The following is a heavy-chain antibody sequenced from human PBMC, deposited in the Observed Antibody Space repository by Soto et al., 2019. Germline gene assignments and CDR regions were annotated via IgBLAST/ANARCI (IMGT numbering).Heavy chain of an antibody. CDR3: ARSTYYYDSSGHSAYFDY. CDR1: GGSISSYY. J-gene: IGHJ4*02. CDR2: IYYSGST. Sequence: QVQLQESGPGLVKPSETLSLTCTVSGGSISSYYWSWIRQPPGKGLEWIGYIYYSGSTNYNPSLKSRVTISVDTSKNQFSLKLSSVTAADTAVYYCARSTYYYDSSGHSAYFDYWGQGTLVTVSS. V-gene: IGHV4-59*01. D-gene: IGHD3-22*01.